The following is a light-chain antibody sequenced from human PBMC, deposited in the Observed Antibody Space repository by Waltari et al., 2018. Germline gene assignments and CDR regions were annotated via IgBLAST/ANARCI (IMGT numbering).Light chain of an antibody. V-gene: IGKV3-15*01. CDR3: QQYNNWPWT. J-gene: IGKJ1*01. Sequence: EIVMTQSPATLSVSPGERATLSCRASQSVSSDLAWYHKKPGQAPSALFYASSTRATXXPXRFSGSGSGTEFTXTISSMQSEDFAVYYCQQYNNWPWTFGQGTKVEIK. CDR2: ASS. CDR1: QSVSSD.